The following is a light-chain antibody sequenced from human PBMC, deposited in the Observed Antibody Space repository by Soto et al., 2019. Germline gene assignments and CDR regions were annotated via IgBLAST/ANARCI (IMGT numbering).Light chain of an antibody. CDR1: QSVSSSY. V-gene: IGKV3-20*01. CDR2: GAS. J-gene: IGKJ3*01. CDR3: QQYGRSPFT. Sequence: DIVLTQSPGTLSLSPGERATLSCRASQSVSSSYLAWYQQKPGQAPMLLIYGASIRATGIPDRFSGSGSGTDFNLTISRLEPEDFAVYYCQQYGRSPFTFGPGTKVDIK.